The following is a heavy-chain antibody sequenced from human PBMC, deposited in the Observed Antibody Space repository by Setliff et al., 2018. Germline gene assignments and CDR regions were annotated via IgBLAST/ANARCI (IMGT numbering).Heavy chain of an antibody. CDR3: ARGAPGRYCSGGSCSYFDY. V-gene: IGHV1-8*01. CDR1: GYTFTSHD. J-gene: IGHJ4*02. D-gene: IGHD2-15*01. CDR2: MNPNNGNT. Sequence: ASVKVSCKASGYTFTSHDINWVRQATGQGLEWMGWMNPNNGNTGCVQKFQGRLTMTRNTSISTAYMELSSLRSDDTGVYYCARGAPGRYCSGGSCSYFDYWGQGILVTVSS.